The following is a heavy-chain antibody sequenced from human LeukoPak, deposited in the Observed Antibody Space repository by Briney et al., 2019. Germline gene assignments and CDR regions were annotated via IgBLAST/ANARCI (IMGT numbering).Heavy chain of an antibody. CDR1: GYTFTDYY. Sequence: ASVKVSFTASGYTFTDYYIHWVRQAPGQGLEWMGWINPNSGGTNYGQKFQGRVTMTRDTSISTAYMDLSRLRSDDTAVYYCARQATAAAATVFYWGQGTLVTVSS. J-gene: IGHJ4*02. V-gene: IGHV1-2*02. CDR2: INPNSGGT. CDR3: ARQATAAAATVFY. D-gene: IGHD6-13*01.